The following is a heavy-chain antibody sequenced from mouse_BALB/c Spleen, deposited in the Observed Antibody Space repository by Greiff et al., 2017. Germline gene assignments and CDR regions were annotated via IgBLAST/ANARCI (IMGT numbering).Heavy chain of an antibody. J-gene: IGHJ4*01. Sequence: EVNVVESGGGLVKPGGSLKLSCAASGFTFSSYTMSWVRQTPEKRLEWVATISSGGSYTYYPDSVKGRFTISRDNAKNTLYLQMSSLKSEDTAMYYCTRDRRDGNSAMDYWGQGTSVTVSS. CDR3: TRDRRDGNSAMDY. D-gene: IGHD2-1*01. V-gene: IGHV5-6-4*01. CDR1: GFTFSSYT. CDR2: ISSGGSYT.